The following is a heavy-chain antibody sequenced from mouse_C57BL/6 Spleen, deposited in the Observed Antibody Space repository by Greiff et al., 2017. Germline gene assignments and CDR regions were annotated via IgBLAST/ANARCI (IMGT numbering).Heavy chain of an antibody. J-gene: IGHJ3*01. Sequence: EVQLQQSGPELVKPGASVKISCKASGYTFTDYYMNWVKQSHGKSLEWIGDINPNNGGTSYNQKFKGKATLTVDKSSSTAYMELRSLTSEDSAVYYCARGGDSSGTGAYWGQGTLVTVSA. CDR2: INPNNGGT. V-gene: IGHV1-26*01. D-gene: IGHD3-2*02. CDR1: GYTFTDYY. CDR3: ARGGDSSGTGAY.